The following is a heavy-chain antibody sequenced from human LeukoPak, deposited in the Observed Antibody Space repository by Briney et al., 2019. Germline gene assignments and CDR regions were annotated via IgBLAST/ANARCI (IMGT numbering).Heavy chain of an antibody. CDR2: ISTDSGNA. J-gene: IGHJ5*02. CDR3: ARGKVLRFLEYLDDTPNWFDP. D-gene: IGHD3-3*01. V-gene: IGHV1-18*01. Sequence: GASVKVSCKASGYTFSNYGLSWVRQAPGQGLEWVGWISTDSGNANYAQKFQGRLTMTTDTSTTTAYMELGSLRSDDTAVYYCARGKVLRFLEYLDDTPNWFDPWGQGTLVTVSS. CDR1: GYTFSNYG.